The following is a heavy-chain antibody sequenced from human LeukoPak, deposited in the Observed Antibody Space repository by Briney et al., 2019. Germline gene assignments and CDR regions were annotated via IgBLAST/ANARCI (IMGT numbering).Heavy chain of an antibody. V-gene: IGHV3-7*01. CDR3: ARDVSYGYYYAYYFDY. Sequence: GGSLRLSCAASGFTFSSYWMSWVRQAPGKGLEWVANIKQDGSEKYYVDSVKGRFTISRDNAKNSLYLQMNSLRAEDTAVYYCARDVSYGYYYAYYFDYWGQGTLVTVYS. CDR1: GFTFSSYW. J-gene: IGHJ4*02. CDR2: IKQDGSEK. D-gene: IGHD3-22*01.